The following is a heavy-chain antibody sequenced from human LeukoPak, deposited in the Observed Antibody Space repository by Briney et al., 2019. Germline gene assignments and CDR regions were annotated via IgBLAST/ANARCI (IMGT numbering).Heavy chain of an antibody. J-gene: IGHJ5*02. CDR1: GFTFSSYA. V-gene: IGHV3-30-3*01. CDR3: ARGVGYSYGWGHRFDP. D-gene: IGHD5-18*01. Sequence: PGGSLRLSCAASGFTFSSYAMHWVRQAPGKGLEWVAVISYDGSNKYYADSVKGRFTISRDNSKNTLYLQMNSLRAEDTAVYYCARGVGYSYGWGHRFDPWGQGTLVTVSS. CDR2: ISYDGSNK.